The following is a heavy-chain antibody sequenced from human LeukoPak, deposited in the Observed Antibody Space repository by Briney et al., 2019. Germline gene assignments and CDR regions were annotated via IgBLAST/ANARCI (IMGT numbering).Heavy chain of an antibody. CDR1: GGTFGSYV. CDR3: AKEGDTALVTGYFDL. D-gene: IGHD5-18*01. V-gene: IGHV1-69*13. J-gene: IGHJ2*01. CDR2: IIPIFGTA. Sequence: SVKVSCKASGGTFGSYVISWVRQAPGQGLEWMGGIIPIFGTAHYARKFQGRLTITADESTSTVYMEMSSLRSEDTAMYYCAKEGDTALVTGYFDLWGRGTLVTVSA.